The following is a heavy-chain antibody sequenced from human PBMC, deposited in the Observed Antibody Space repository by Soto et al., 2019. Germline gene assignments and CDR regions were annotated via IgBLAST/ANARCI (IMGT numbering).Heavy chain of an antibody. D-gene: IGHD3-16*01. V-gene: IGHV4-59*01. J-gene: IGHJ4*02. Sequence: PSETLSLTCTVSGDSISSYSWSWIRQPPGKGLEWIGYFYDSGSTNYNPSLKSRVTISVDTSKNQFSLKLSSVTAADTAVYYCARIRGLGEVSPYFDHWGQGARVTVSS. CDR1: GDSISSYS. CDR3: ARIRGLGEVSPYFDH. CDR2: FYDSGST.